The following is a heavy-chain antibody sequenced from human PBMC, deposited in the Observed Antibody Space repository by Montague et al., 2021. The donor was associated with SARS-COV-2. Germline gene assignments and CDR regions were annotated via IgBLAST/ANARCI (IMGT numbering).Heavy chain of an antibody. J-gene: IGHJ4*02. CDR2: IYASGGT. CDR3: ARGVVAAPLVVDY. V-gene: IGHV4-4*07. CDR1: GELISGFF. D-gene: IGHD2-15*01. Sequence: SETLSLTCSVSGELISGFFWNWIRQPAGKGLEWIGRIYASGGTDSKPSLESRVTMTVDTSKTQCSLKVNSVTAADTAMYYCARGVVAAPLVVDYWGRGTLVTVSS.